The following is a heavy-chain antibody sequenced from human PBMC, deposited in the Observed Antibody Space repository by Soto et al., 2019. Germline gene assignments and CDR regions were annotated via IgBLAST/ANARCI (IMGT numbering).Heavy chain of an antibody. CDR1: GDSVSSNSAA. CDR2: TYYRSRWYN. CDR3: AGTTSHQWYYMDV. J-gene: IGHJ6*03. V-gene: IGHV6-1*01. D-gene: IGHD1-7*01. Sequence: PSQTLSLTCAISGDSVSSNSAAWNWIRLSPSRGLEWLARTYYRSRWYNDYAVSVRNRITVNPDTSKNQFSLQLTSVTPEDTAVYYCAGTTSHQWYYMDVWGKGTTVTVSS.